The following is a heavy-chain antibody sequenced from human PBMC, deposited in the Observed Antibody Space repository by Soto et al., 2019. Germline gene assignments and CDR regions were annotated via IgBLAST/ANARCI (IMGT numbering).Heavy chain of an antibody. V-gene: IGHV3-74*01. Sequence: EVQLEESGGGLVQPGGSLSLSCEASGFTFSNSYWMHWVRQAPGKGLVWVSRINTDGSSTSYADSVKGRFIISRDNAKKTVYLQMNSLGPDDTAVYYCARDPRYYYYMDVWGKGTTVTVSS. CDR3: ARDPRYYYYMDV. CDR2: INTDGSST. CDR1: GFTFSNSYW. J-gene: IGHJ6*03. D-gene: IGHD6-6*01.